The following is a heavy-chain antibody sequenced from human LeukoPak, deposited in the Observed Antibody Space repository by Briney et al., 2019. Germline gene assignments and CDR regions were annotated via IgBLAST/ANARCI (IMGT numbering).Heavy chain of an antibody. Sequence: GGSLRLSCAASGFTFSSYGMHWVRQAPGKGLEWVAFIRYDGSNKYYADSVKGRFTISRDNSKNTLYLQMNSLRAEDTAVYYCAKLDYDNAYNYYYYYMDVWGKGTTVTVSS. V-gene: IGHV3-30*02. CDR1: GFTFSSYG. D-gene: IGHD3-22*01. CDR2: IRYDGSNK. J-gene: IGHJ6*03. CDR3: AKLDYDNAYNYYYYYMDV.